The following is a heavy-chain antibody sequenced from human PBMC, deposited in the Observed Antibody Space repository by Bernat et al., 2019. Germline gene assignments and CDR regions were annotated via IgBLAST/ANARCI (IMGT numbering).Heavy chain of an antibody. CDR2: IYYSGNT. J-gene: IGHJ3*02. V-gene: IGHV4-39*01. D-gene: IGHD1-7*01. CDR1: GGSISSSIYY. Sequence: QLQLQESGPGLVKPSETLSLTCTVSGGSISSSIYYWGWIRQPPGKGLEWIGDIYYSGNTHYNPSLKSRVTVSLDTSKNQFSLKVSSVTAADTAVYYCARHESPGTIYDAFDIWGQGTMVTVSS. CDR3: ARHESPGTIYDAFDI.